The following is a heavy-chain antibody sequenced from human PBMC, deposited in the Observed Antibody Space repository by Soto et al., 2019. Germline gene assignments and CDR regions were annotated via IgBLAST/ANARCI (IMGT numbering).Heavy chain of an antibody. CDR2: INAGNGNT. V-gene: IGHV1-3*01. CDR1: GYTFTSYA. Sequence: QVPLVQSGAEVKKPGASVKVSCKASGYTFTSYAMHWVRQAPGQRLEWMGWINAGNGNTKYSQKFQGRVTITRDTAASTAYMELSSLRSEDTAVYYRASDRTYDYIWGSYLRAFDIWGQGKMVTASS. J-gene: IGHJ3*02. CDR3: ASDRTYDYIWGSYLRAFDI. D-gene: IGHD3-16*02.